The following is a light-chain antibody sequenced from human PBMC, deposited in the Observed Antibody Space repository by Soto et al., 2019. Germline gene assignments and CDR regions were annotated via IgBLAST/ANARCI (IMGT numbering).Light chain of an antibody. CDR2: GAS. J-gene: IGKJ1*01. Sequence: EIVLTQSPGTLSLSPGDRATLSCRASQSVSTSSLAWYQQKFGQAPRLLIYGASSRATGIPDRFSGSGSGTDFTLTISRLEPEDFAVYSCQQYGSSSWTFGQGTKVEIK. CDR3: QQYGSSSWT. V-gene: IGKV3-20*01. CDR1: QSVSTSS.